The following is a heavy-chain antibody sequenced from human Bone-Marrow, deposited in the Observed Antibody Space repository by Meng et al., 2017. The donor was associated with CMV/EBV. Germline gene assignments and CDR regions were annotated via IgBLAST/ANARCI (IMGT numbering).Heavy chain of an antibody. D-gene: IGHD4-11*01. Sequence: GESLKISCAASGFTVSSNYMSWVRQAPGKGLEWVSVIYSGGSTYYADSVKGRFTISRDNSKNTLYLQMNSLRAEDTAVYYCARATYSNYEAYFDYWGQGTLVTVSS. V-gene: IGHV3-53*01. CDR2: IYSGGST. CDR1: GFTVSSNY. J-gene: IGHJ4*02. CDR3: ARATYSNYEAYFDY.